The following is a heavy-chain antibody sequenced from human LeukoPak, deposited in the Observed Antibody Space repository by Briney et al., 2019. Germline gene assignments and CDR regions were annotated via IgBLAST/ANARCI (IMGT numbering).Heavy chain of an antibody. CDR3: ARVRYYGSGSYSNLWFDP. J-gene: IGHJ5*02. V-gene: IGHV3-7*03. CDR1: GFTFSSYW. D-gene: IGHD3-10*01. CDR2: IKQDGSEK. Sequence: GGSLRLSCAASGFTFSSYWMSWVRQAPGKVLEWVANIKQDGSEKYYVDSVKGRFTISRDNAKNSLYLQMNSLRAEDTAVYYCARVRYYGSGSYSNLWFDPWGQGTLVTVSS.